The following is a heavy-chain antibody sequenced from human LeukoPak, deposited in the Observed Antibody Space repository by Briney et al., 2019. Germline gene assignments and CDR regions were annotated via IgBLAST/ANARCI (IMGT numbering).Heavy chain of an antibody. CDR1: GGTFSSYA. V-gene: IGHV1-69*04. CDR3: ARDGFTVTTPLDY. J-gene: IGHJ4*02. D-gene: IGHD4-17*01. Sequence: SVKVSCKASGGTFSSYAISWVRQAPGQGLEWMGRIIPILGIANYAQKFQGRVTITADKSTSTAYMELSSLRSEDTAVYYCARDGFTVTTPLDYWGQGTLVTVSS. CDR2: IIPILGIA.